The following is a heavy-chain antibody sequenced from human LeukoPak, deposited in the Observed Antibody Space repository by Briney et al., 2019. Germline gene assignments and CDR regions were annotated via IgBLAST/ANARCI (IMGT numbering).Heavy chain of an antibody. CDR3: ARGLGSYPYYFDY. D-gene: IGHD1-26*01. Sequence: SETLSLTCTVSGGSISSYYWSWLRLPPGKGPEWIGSISYSGSTNYNPSLKSRVTISIDTSKNHFSLKVTSVTAADTAVYYCARGLGSYPYYFDYWGQGTLVTVSS. CDR2: ISYSGST. J-gene: IGHJ4*02. V-gene: IGHV4-59*01. CDR1: GGSISSYY.